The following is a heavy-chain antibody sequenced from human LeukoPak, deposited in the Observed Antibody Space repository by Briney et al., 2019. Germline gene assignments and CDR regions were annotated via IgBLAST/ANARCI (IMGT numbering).Heavy chain of an antibody. Sequence: SGTLSLTCAVSGGSISSSNWWSWVRQPPGKGLEWIGEIYHSGSTNYNPSLKSRVTISVDKSKNQFSLKLSSVTAADTAVYYCARIGIAAAGFWDYWGQGTLVTVSS. D-gene: IGHD6-13*01. CDR2: IYHSGST. CDR1: GGSISSSNW. V-gene: IGHV4-4*02. CDR3: ARIGIAAAGFWDY. J-gene: IGHJ4*02.